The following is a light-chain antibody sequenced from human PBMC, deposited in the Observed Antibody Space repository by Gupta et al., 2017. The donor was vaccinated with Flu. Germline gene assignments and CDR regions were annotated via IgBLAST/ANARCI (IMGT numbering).Light chain of an antibody. V-gene: IGLV2-14*01. CDR1: SSDVGGYNY. Sequence: QSALTQPAPVSGSPGQSITISCTGTSSDVGGYNYVSWYQQHPGKAPKLMIYEVSNRPSGVSNRFSASKSGTTAFMTISGLQAEDEAYEDCSSYTSSSTRVFGTGTKVTVL. CDR3: SSYTSSSTRV. J-gene: IGLJ1*01. CDR2: EVS.